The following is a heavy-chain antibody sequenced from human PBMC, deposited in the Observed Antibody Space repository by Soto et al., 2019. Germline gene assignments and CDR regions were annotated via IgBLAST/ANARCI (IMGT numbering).Heavy chain of an antibody. D-gene: IGHD6-19*01. Sequence: PGGSLRRSCAASGFTFDGYAMHWVRQAPGKGLEWGSGISWNSGSIGYADSVKGRFTISRDNAKNSLYLQMNSLRAEDTALYYCAKDFSSGWYGWFDPWGQGTLVTVSS. CDR1: GFTFDGYA. CDR3: AKDFSSGWYGWFDP. CDR2: ISWNSGSI. V-gene: IGHV3-9*01. J-gene: IGHJ5*02.